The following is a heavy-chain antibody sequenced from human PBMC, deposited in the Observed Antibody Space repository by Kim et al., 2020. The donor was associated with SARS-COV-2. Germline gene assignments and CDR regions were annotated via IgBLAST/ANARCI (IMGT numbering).Heavy chain of an antibody. D-gene: IGHD2-15*01. J-gene: IGHJ4*02. CDR2: IYYSGST. V-gene: IGHV4-39*01. CDR3: ARARYCSGGSCYSFYFDY. CDR1: GGSISSSSYY. Sequence: SETLSLTCTVSGGSISSSSYYWGWIRQPPGKGLEWIGSIYYSGSTYYNPSLKSRVTISVDTSKNQFSLKLSSVTAADTAVYYCARARYCSGGSCYSFYFDYWGQGTLVTVSS.